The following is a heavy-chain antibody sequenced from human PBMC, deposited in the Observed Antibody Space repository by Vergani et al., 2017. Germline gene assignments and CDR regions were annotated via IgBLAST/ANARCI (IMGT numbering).Heavy chain of an antibody. D-gene: IGHD3-22*01. CDR1: GGTFSSYA. CDR2: IIPIFGTA. Sequence: QVQLVQSGAEVKKPGSSVKVSCKASGGTFSSYAISWVRQAPGQGLEWMGGIIPIFGTANYAQKFQGRVTITADESTSTAYMELSSLRSEDTAVYYWVEGDSSGYYYCYYGMDVWGQGTTVTVSS. CDR3: VEGDSSGYYYCYYGMDV. V-gene: IGHV1-69*12. J-gene: IGHJ6*02.